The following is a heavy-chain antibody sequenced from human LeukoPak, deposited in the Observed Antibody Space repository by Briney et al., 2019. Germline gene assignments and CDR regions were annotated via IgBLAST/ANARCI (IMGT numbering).Heavy chain of an antibody. CDR3: ARDERGWFDP. J-gene: IGHJ5*02. D-gene: IGHD3-10*01. Sequence: SSETLSLTCIVSGGSISSGTYYWGWIRQPPGKGLEWIGSIYYSGSTYYNPSLKSRVTISVDTSKNQFSLKLSSVTAADTAVYYCARDERGWFDPWGQGTLVTVSS. CDR1: GGSISSGTYY. V-gene: IGHV4-39*02. CDR2: IYYSGST.